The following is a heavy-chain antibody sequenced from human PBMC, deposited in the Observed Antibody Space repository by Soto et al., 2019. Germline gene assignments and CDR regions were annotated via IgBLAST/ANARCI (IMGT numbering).Heavy chain of an antibody. CDR2: INHSGTT. V-gene: IGHV4-59*01. CDR1: GGSISTYY. Sequence: QVQLQELGPGLVKPSETLSLTCTVSGGSISTYYWSWIRQPPGKGLEWIGYINHSGTTSYNPSVKSRVTILVDTSKNQFSLRLRSVTAADTAVYYCARDPTSTNWFDPWGQGTLVTVSS. CDR3: ARDPTSTNWFDP. J-gene: IGHJ5*02.